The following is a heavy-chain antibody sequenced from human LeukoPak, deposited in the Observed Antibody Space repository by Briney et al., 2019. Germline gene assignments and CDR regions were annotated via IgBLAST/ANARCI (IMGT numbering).Heavy chain of an antibody. CDR3: ARRAGAYSHPYDY. Sequence: GGTLRLSCAASGFTFSSYGMSWVRQAPGKGLEWVSAISGSGGSTYYADSVKGRFTISRDNSKNTLYLQMNSLRTEDTAVYYCARRAGAYSHPYDYWGQGTLVTVSS. D-gene: IGHD4/OR15-4a*01. V-gene: IGHV3-23*01. CDR2: ISGSGGST. CDR1: GFTFSSYG. J-gene: IGHJ4*02.